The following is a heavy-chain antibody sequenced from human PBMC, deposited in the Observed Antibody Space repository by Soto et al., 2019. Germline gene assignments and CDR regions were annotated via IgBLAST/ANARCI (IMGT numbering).Heavy chain of an antibody. CDR2: IGYDGSNK. Sequence: QVQLVESGGGVVQPGGSLRLSCTTSGFTFNTYGMHWVRQAPGKGLEWVAIIGYDGSNKYYADSVKGRFTISRDNFKNTLYLQMNSLRAEDTALYYCARADCTGAYCYSWPYNYGVDVWGQGTTVTVSS. J-gene: IGHJ6*02. V-gene: IGHV3-33*08. D-gene: IGHD2-15*01. CDR1: GFTFNTYG. CDR3: ARADCTGAYCYSWPYNYGVDV.